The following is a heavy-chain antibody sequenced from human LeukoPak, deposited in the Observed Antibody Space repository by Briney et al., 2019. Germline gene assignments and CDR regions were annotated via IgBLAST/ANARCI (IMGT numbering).Heavy chain of an antibody. CDR3: ARGTMVTKVWWFDP. Sequence: GASVKVSCKASGYIFTGYYMHWVRQAPGQGLGWMGRINPNSGGTNYAQKFQGRVTMTRDTSISTAYMELSRLRSDDTAVYYCARGTMVTKVWWFDPWGQGTLVTVSS. CDR1: GYIFTGYY. J-gene: IGHJ5*02. V-gene: IGHV1-2*06. D-gene: IGHD2-21*02. CDR2: INPNSGGT.